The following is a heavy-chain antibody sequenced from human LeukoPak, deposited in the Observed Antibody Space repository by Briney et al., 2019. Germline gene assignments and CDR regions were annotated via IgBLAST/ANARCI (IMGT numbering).Heavy chain of an antibody. CDR1: GFTFSTYR. CDR2: IKQDGSEK. V-gene: IGHV3-7*03. D-gene: IGHD5-24*01. Sequence: PGGSLRLSCAASGFTFSTYRMSWVRQAPGKGLEWVANIKQDGSEKHYVDSVKGRFTISRDNAKNSLYLQMNSLRAEDTALYYCANGWLGSGFDYWGQGTLVTVSS. CDR3: ANGWLGSGFDY. J-gene: IGHJ4*02.